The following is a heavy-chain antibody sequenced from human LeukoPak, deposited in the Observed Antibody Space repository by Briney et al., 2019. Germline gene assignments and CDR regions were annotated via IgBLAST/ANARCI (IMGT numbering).Heavy chain of an antibody. Sequence: GGSLRLSCAASGFTFSRYSMNWVRQAPGKGLEWVASMSVGSGLIYYAESVRGRFTVSRDNAKNSLYLQMKSLRADDTAVYYCAREFEGTASGAGYWSQGTLVTVSS. V-gene: IGHV3-21*01. CDR2: MSVGSGLI. CDR3: AREFEGTASGAGY. D-gene: IGHD3-16*01. CDR1: GFTFSRYS. J-gene: IGHJ4*02.